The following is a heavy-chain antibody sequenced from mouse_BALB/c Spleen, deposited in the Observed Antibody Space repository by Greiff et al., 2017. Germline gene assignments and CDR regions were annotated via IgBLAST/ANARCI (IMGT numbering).Heavy chain of an antibody. V-gene: IGHV5-12-1*01. CDR1: GFAFSSYD. CDR3: ARHGYYAMDY. CDR2: ISSGGGST. Sequence: DVKLVESGGGLVKPGGSLKLSCAASGFAFSSYDMSWVRQTPEKRLEWVAYISSGGGSTYYPDTVKGRFTISRDNAKNTLYLQMSSLKSEDTAMYYCARHGYYAMDYWGQGTSVTVSS. J-gene: IGHJ4*01.